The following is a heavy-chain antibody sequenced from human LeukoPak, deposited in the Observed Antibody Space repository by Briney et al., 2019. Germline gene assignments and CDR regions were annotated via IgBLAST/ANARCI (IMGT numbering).Heavy chain of an antibody. J-gene: IGHJ4*02. V-gene: IGHV3-13*01. Sequence: GGSLRLSCAASGFTFSSYDMHWVRQATGKGLEWVSAIGTAGDTYYPGSVKGRFTISRENAKNSLYLQMNSLRAGDTAVYYCARGGGSSGWYLYPPDYWGQGTLVTVSS. CDR3: ARGGGSSGWYLYPPDY. CDR2: IGTAGDT. D-gene: IGHD6-19*01. CDR1: GFTFSSYD.